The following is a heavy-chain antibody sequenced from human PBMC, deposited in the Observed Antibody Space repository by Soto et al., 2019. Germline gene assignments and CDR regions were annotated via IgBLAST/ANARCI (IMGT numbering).Heavy chain of an antibody. J-gene: IGHJ4*02. D-gene: IGHD1-20*01. Sequence: ASVKVSCKASGYTFTSSYIHWVRQAPGQGLEWMGIFNPSGGGTTYAQKFQGRVTMTKDTSTSTVYMELSSLRSEDTAVYYCARGGWYNWKPFDYWGQGXLVTVSS. CDR1: GYTFTSSY. V-gene: IGHV1-46*01. CDR2: FNPSGGGT. CDR3: ARGGWYNWKPFDY.